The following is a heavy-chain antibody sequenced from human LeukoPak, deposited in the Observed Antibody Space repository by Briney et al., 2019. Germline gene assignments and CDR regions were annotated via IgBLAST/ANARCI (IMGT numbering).Heavy chain of an antibody. CDR2: INPNSGGT. J-gene: IGHJ4*02. V-gene: IGHV1-2*02. D-gene: IGHD5-12*01. Sequence: ASVKVSCKASGYTFTGYYMHWVRQAPGQGLEWMGWINPNSGGTNYAQKFQGRVTMTRDTSISTAYMELSRLRSDDTAVYYCARSGYRGYDPRRYFDYWGQGTLVTVSS. CDR1: GYTFTGYY. CDR3: ARSGYRGYDPRRYFDY.